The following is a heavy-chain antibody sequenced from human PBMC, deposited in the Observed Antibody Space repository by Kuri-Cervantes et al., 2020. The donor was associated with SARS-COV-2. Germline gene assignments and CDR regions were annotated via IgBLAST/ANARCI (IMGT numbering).Heavy chain of an antibody. V-gene: IGHV3-7*01. CDR3: ARDPNPNSGYDLAVGFDY. CDR2: IKQDGSEK. CDR1: GFTFSSYW. D-gene: IGHD5-12*01. J-gene: IGHJ4*02. Sequence: GESLKISCAASGFTFSSYWMSWVRQAPGKGLEWVANIKQDGSEKYYVDSVKGRFTISRDNAKNSQYLQMNSLRAEDTAVYYCARDPNPNSGYDLAVGFDYWGQGTLVTVSS.